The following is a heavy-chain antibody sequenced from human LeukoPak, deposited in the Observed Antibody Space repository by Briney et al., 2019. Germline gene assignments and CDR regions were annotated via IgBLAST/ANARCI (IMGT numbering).Heavy chain of an antibody. CDR1: GGSISSSSYY. J-gene: IGHJ3*02. V-gene: IGHV4-39*07. D-gene: IGHD1-26*01. Sequence: SETLSLTCTVSGGSISSSSYYWGWIRQPPGKGLEWIGEIYHSGSTNYNPSLKSRVTISVDKSKNQFSLKLSSVTAADTAVYYCARVIVGATDAFDIWGQGTMVTVSS. CDR2: IYHSGST. CDR3: ARVIVGATDAFDI.